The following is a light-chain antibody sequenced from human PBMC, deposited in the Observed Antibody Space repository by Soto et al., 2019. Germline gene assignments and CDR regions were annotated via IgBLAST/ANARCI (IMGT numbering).Light chain of an antibody. CDR1: IPNIGAGFD. V-gene: IGLV1-40*01. CDR3: QAYDTGLKV. J-gene: IGLJ2*01. Sequence: QSVLTQTPSVSGAPGQGVTISCTGSIPNIGAGFDVHWYQQVPGTAPKLLISGTNNRPSGVPDRFSGSKSGTSASLAITGLQAEDEADYYCQAYDTGLKVFGGGTKLTVL. CDR2: GTN.